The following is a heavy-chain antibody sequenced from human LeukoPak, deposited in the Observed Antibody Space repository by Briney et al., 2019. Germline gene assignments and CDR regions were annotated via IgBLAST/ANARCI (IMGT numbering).Heavy chain of an antibody. D-gene: IGHD3-10*01. J-gene: IGHJ4*02. CDR3: ARVHPSGSYHKY. CDR1: GYTFTTYG. Sequence: ASVKVPCKASGYTFTTYGITWVRQAPGQGLEWMGWIDTYSGNTNYAQKVQGRVTMTTDTSTSTAYMELRSLRSDDTAVYYCARVHPSGSYHKYWGQGTLVTVSS. V-gene: IGHV1-18*01. CDR2: IDTYSGNT.